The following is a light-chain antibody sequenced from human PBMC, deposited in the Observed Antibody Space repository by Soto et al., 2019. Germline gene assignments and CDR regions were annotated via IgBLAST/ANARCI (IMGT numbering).Light chain of an antibody. J-gene: IGKJ4*01. V-gene: IGKV3-20*01. CDR1: QSVSSHY. Sequence: ENVLTQSPGPLSLSPGEKATLSCRASQSVSSHYLAWFPQKPGPAPRLLIYGAPSGATGIPDRFSGSGSGTDFTLTISRLEPEDFAVYSCQQYGSSPPLTFGGGTKVDIK. CDR3: QQYGSSPPLT. CDR2: GAP.